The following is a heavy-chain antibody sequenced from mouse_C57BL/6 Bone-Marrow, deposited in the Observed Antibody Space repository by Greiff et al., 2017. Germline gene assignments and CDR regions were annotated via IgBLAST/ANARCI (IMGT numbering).Heavy chain of an antibody. CDR3: AREITTVLGDY. CDR1: GFTFSSYA. D-gene: IGHD1-1*01. V-gene: IGHV5-4*03. J-gene: IGHJ2*01. Sequence: EVNLVESGGGLVKPGGSLKLSCAASGFTFSSYAMSWVRQTPEQRLEWVATISDGGSYTYYPDNVKGRFTISRDNAKNNLYLQMSHLKSEDTAMYYCAREITTVLGDYWGQGTTLTVSS. CDR2: ISDGGSYT.